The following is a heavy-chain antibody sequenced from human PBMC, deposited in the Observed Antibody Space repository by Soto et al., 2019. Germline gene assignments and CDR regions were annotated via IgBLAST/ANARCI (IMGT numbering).Heavy chain of an antibody. V-gene: IGHV4-30-4*01. J-gene: IGHJ5*01. Sequence: PSETLSLTCSVSGDSISTVDYFWAWIRQPPGQALEYIGYIYKSTTTYYNPSFESRVAISLDTSKSQFSLTVTSVTAADTAVYFCARGRYWLNGRCFPNWFDSWGQGTLVTVSS. CDR3: ARGRYWLNGRCFPNWFDS. CDR1: GDSISTVDYF. D-gene: IGHD2-15*01. CDR2: IYKSTTT.